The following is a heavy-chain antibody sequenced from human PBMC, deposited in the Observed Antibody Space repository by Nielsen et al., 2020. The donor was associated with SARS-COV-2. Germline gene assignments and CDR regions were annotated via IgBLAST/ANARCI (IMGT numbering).Heavy chain of an antibody. CDR1: GFSLSSHW. CDR2: INGHGSRT. D-gene: IGHD2-2*01. CDR3: YLLGPDYGMDV. V-gene: IGHV3-74*01. Sequence: GGSLRLSCAASGFSLSSHWIHWVRQAPGKGLVWVSRINGHGSRTNYADSVKGRFTISRDNAKNTVYLQMDSLRVEDTAVYYCYLLGPDYGMDVWGQGTTVTVSS. J-gene: IGHJ6*02.